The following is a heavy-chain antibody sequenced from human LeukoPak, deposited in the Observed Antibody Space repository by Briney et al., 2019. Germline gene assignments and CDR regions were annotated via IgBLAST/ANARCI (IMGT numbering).Heavy chain of an antibody. Sequence: PSETLSLTCTVSGGSLSSYYWSWIRQPAGKGLEWIGRIYTSGSTNYNPSLKSRVTMSVDTSKNQFSLKLSSVTAADTAVYYCARAYSSSWYSGEYYFDYWGQGTLVAVSS. CDR3: ARAYSSSWYSGEYYFDY. CDR1: GGSLSSYY. CDR2: IYTSGST. D-gene: IGHD6-13*01. J-gene: IGHJ4*02. V-gene: IGHV4-4*07.